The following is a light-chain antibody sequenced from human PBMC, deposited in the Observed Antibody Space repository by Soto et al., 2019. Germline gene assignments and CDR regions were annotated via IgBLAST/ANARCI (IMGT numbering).Light chain of an antibody. J-gene: IGKJ5*01. V-gene: IGKV1-33*01. CDR3: QQFDNVPIT. CDR1: QDITNY. Sequence: DIQMTQSPSSLSASVGDRVTITCQASQDITNYLNWYQQKPGKAPKLLIYDASYLKVGVPSRFSGSGSGTDFTFTISNLQPEDIATYFCQQFDNVPITFGQGTRLEIK. CDR2: DAS.